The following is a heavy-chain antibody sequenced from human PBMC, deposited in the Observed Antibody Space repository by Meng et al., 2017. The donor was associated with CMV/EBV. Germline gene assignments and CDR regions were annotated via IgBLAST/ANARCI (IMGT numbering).Heavy chain of an antibody. V-gene: IGHV3-21*01. CDR3: VRDPSITPGQH. CDR2: ISSSSSYI. CDR1: GFTFSSYS. Sequence: GESLKISCAASGFTFSSYSMNWVRQAPGKGLEWVSSISSSSSYIYYADSVKGRFTISRDNAKNSLYLQMNSLRAEDTAVYYCVRDPSITPGQHWGQGTLVTVSS. D-gene: IGHD5-24*01. J-gene: IGHJ1*01.